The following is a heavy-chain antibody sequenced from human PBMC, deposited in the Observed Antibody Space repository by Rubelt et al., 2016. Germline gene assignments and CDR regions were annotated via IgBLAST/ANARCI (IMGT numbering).Heavy chain of an antibody. D-gene: IGHD4-17*01. Sequence: NWIRQSPSRGLEWLGRTYYRSKWYNDYAVSVKSRITINPDTSKNQFSLKLSSVTAADTAVYYCARRVSLHLTTRGRRWFDPWGQGTLVTVSS. CDR2: TYYRSKWYN. CDR3: ARRVSLHLTTRGRRWFDP. J-gene: IGHJ5*02. V-gene: IGHV6-1*01.